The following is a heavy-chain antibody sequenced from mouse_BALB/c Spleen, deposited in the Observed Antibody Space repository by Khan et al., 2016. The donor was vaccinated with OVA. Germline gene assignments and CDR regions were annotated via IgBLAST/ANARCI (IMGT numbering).Heavy chain of an antibody. D-gene: IGHD2-10*02. Sequence: EVQLQESGPGLVKPSQSLSLTCTVTGYSITSDYAWNWIRQSPGNRLEWMGFISYSGNTNYKPSLKSRISVTRDTSKNQFFLQLNSVTTEDTATYYCARMYGGAFDYWGQGTTLTVSS. CDR1: GYSITSDYA. CDR2: ISYSGNT. CDR3: ARMYGGAFDY. V-gene: IGHV3-2*02. J-gene: IGHJ2*01.